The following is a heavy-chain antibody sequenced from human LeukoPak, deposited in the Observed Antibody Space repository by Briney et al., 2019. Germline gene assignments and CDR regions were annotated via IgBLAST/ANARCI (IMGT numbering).Heavy chain of an antibody. CDR2: IYYSGST. V-gene: IGHV4-31*03. Sequence: SETLSLTCTVSGGSISSGGYYWSWIRQHPGKGLEWIGYIYYSGSTYYNPSLKSRVTISVDRSKNQFSLKLSSVTAADTAVYYCARYARAVAGSYYFDYWGQGTLVTVSS. J-gene: IGHJ4*02. D-gene: IGHD6-19*01. CDR1: GGSISSGGYY. CDR3: ARYARAVAGSYYFDY.